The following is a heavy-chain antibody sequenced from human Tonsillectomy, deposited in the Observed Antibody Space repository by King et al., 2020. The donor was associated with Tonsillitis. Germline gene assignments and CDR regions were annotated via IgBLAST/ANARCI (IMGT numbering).Heavy chain of an antibody. CDR1: GFTVSSNY. D-gene: IGHD1-26*01. J-gene: IGHJ4*02. Sequence: VQLVESGGGFIQPGGSLRLSCAASGFTVSSNYMICVSQAPGKGLEWVSCIYSGGDTYYDDSVKGRFTISRDNSKNPLYLQMNSLRAEDTAVYYCARVGATDYFDYWGQGTLVTVSS. CDR3: ARVGATDYFDY. CDR2: IYSGGDT. V-gene: IGHV3-53*01.